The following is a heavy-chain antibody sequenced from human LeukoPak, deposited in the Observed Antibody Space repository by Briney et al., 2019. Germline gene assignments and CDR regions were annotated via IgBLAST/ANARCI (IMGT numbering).Heavy chain of an antibody. J-gene: IGHJ4*02. CDR1: GFTFSNAW. Sequence: GGSLRLSCAASGFTFSNAWMSWVRQAPGKGLEWVSVIYSGGSTYYADSVKGRFTISRDNSKNTLYLQMNSLRAEDTAVYYCARRTNWGGLDYWGQGTLVTVSS. D-gene: IGHD7-27*01. V-gene: IGHV3-66*04. CDR3: ARRTNWGGLDY. CDR2: IYSGGST.